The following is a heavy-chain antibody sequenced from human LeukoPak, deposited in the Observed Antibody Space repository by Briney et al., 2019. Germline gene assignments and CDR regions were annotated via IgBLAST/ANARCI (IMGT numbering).Heavy chain of an antibody. CDR1: GFIFSSYA. CDR2: IKQDGSEK. J-gene: IGHJ5*02. CDR3: ARMVYALEGWFDP. D-gene: IGHD2-8*01. Sequence: GGSLRLSCAASGFIFSSYAMSWVRQAPGKGLEWVANIKQDGSEKYYVDSVKGRFTISRDNAKNSLFLQMNSLRAEDTAVYYCARMVYALEGWFDPWGQGTLVTVSS. V-gene: IGHV3-7*01.